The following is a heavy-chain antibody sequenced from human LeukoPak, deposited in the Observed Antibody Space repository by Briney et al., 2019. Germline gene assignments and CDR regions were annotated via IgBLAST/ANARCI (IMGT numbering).Heavy chain of an antibody. CDR3: AREDIVVVPPSRPFDP. D-gene: IGHD2-2*01. CDR1: GYTFTSYD. CDR2: INPNSGNT. J-gene: IGHJ5*02. Sequence: ASVKVSCKASGYTFTSYDINWVRQATGQGLEWMGWINPNSGNTGYAQKFQGRVTLTRDTSTSTAYMELSSLRSEDTAVYYCAREDIVVVPPSRPFDPWGQEPWSPSPQ. V-gene: IGHV1-8*02.